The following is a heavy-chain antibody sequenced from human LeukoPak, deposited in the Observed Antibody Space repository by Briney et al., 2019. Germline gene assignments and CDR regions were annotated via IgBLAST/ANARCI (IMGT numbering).Heavy chain of an antibody. V-gene: IGHV3-30*04. Sequence: GRSLRLSCAASAFTFSTYSMHWVRQAPGKGLEWVAAISYDGPNKNYADSVKGRFTISRDNSKNTLYLQMNSLRAEDTAVYYCARDLATAYDSSGYLDYWGQGTLVTVSS. CDR3: ARDLATAYDSSGYLDY. CDR2: ISYDGPNK. D-gene: IGHD3-22*01. J-gene: IGHJ4*02. CDR1: AFTFSTYS.